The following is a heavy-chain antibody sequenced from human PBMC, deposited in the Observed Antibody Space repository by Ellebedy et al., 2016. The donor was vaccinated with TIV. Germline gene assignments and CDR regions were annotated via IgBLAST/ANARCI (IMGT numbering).Heavy chain of an antibody. CDR3: AKDLYYDSSGYPDC. CDR2: ISCDGGST. Sequence: GGSLRLSXAASGFTFVDYTMHWVRQAPGKGLEWVSLISCDGGSTYYADSVKGRFTISRDNSKNSLYLQMNSLRTEDTALYYCAKDLYYDSSGYPDCWGQGTLVTVSS. CDR1: GFTFVDYT. D-gene: IGHD3-22*01. V-gene: IGHV3-43*01. J-gene: IGHJ4*02.